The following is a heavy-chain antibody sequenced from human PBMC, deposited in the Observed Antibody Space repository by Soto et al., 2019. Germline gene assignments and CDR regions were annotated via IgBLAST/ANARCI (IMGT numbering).Heavy chain of an antibody. CDR3: ARVRPGYSYGYPNWFDP. V-gene: IGHV3-48*03. CDR2: ISTSGTTI. Sequence: GGSLRLSCAASGFAFNIYEMNWVRQAPGKGLEWVSYISTSGTTIYYADSVKGRFTISRDNAKNLLYLQMNSLRAEDTAVYFCARVRPGYSYGYPNWFDPWGQGTLVTVSS. D-gene: IGHD5-18*01. CDR1: GFAFNIYE. J-gene: IGHJ5*02.